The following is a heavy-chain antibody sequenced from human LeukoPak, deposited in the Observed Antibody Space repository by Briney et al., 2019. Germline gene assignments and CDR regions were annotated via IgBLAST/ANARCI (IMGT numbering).Heavy chain of an antibody. D-gene: IGHD3-9*01. CDR1: GFTFSTYS. CDR3: AREWEYYDILTGTTASFDY. CDR2: ISSSSSYI. V-gene: IGHV3-21*01. J-gene: IGHJ4*02. Sequence: GGSLRLSCAASGFTFSTYSMNWVRQAPGKGLEWVSSISSSSSYIHYADSVKGRFTISRDNAKNSPYLQMNSLRAEDTAVYYCAREWEYYDILTGTTASFDYWGQGTLVTVSS.